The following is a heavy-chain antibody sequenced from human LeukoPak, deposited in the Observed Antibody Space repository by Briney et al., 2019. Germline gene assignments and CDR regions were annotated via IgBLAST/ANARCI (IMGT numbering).Heavy chain of an antibody. CDR3: ARGGSGYCSSTSCFGFDY. D-gene: IGHD2-2*01. J-gene: IGHJ4*02. CDR1: FHLHNHG. Sequence: GSLRIPCSGPGFHLHNHGIERGPPAPRKGTEYGSAISNNGGSTYYANSVKGRFTISRDNSKNTLYLQMGSLRAEDMAVYYCARGGSGYCSSTSCFGFDYWGQGTLVTVSS. V-gene: IGHV3-64*01. CDR2: ISNNGGST.